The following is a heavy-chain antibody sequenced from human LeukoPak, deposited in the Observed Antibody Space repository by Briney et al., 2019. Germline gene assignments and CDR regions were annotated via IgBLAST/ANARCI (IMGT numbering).Heavy chain of an antibody. D-gene: IGHD1-26*01. V-gene: IGHV3-30*18. J-gene: IGHJ4*02. CDR3: AKDQGGATNDY. CDR2: ISYDGSNK. CDR1: GFTFSSYG. Sequence: GSLRLSCAASGFTFSSYGMHWVRQAPGKGLEWVAVISYDGSNKYYADSVKGRFTISRDNSKNTLYLQMNSLRAEDTAVYYCAKDQGGATNDYWGQGTLVTVSS.